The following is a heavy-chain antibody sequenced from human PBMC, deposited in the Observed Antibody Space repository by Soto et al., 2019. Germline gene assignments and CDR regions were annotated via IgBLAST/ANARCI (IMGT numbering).Heavy chain of an antibody. Sequence: PGGSLRLSCAASGCTFSDYYMSWIRQAPGKGLEWVSYISSSGSTIYYADSVKGRFTISRDNAKNSLYLQMNSLRVEDTAVYYCANVREELNYYYYGLDVWGQGTTVTVSS. CDR2: ISSSGSTI. V-gene: IGHV3-11*04. J-gene: IGHJ6*02. CDR3: ANVREELNYYYYGLDV. D-gene: IGHD1-7*01. CDR1: GCTFSDYY.